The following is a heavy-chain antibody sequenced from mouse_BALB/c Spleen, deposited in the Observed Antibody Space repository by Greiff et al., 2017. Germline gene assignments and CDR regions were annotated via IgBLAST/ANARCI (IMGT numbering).Heavy chain of an antibody. Sequence: VHLVESGPGLVAPSQSLSITCTVSGFSLTGYGVNWVRQPPGKGLEWLGMIWGDGSTDYNSALKSRLSISKDNSKSQVFLKMNSLQTDDTARYYCARDEGYYRYDDAMDYWGQGTSVTVSS. CDR2: IWGDGST. J-gene: IGHJ4*01. CDR3: ARDEGYYRYDDAMDY. CDR1: GFSLTGYG. V-gene: IGHV2-6-7*01. D-gene: IGHD2-14*01.